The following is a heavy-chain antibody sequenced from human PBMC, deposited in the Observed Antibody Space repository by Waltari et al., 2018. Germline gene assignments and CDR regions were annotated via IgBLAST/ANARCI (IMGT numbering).Heavy chain of an antibody. V-gene: IGHV4-39*07. CDR1: RSSIRNNTYY. J-gene: IGHJ4*02. CDR2: FYKSGTT. CDR3: VRGYPDIVATISDY. D-gene: IGHD5-12*01. Sequence: QLQLQESGPGLVKPSETLSLTCTVSRSSIRNNTYYWGWVRQPPGKGLEWIGSFYKSGTTYYNPSLKCRVTISVDTSNNQFSLKLNSVTAADTAVYYCVRGYPDIVATISDYWGQGTLVIVSS.